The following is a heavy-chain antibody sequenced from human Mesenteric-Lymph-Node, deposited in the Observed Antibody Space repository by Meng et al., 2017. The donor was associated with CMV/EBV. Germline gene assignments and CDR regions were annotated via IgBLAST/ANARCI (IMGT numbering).Heavy chain of an antibody. CDR2: IFVDGNT. CDR1: GFAVSTFY. Sequence: GGSLRLSCAASGFAVSTFYMTWVRQAPGKGLEYVSAIFVDGNTHYADSVKGRFTISRDISSNTLFLQMNSLRAEDTAVYYCARDFWSGYWYWGQGTLVTVSS. CDR3: ARDFWSGYWY. J-gene: IGHJ4*02. D-gene: IGHD3-3*01. V-gene: IGHV3-53*01.